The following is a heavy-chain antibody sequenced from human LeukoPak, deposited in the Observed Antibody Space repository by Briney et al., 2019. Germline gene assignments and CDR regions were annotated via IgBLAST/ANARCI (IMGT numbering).Heavy chain of an antibody. D-gene: IGHD4-23*01. CDR1: GGSISSSSYY. CDR3: ARRPDYGGNSA. Sequence: SETLSLTCTVSGGSISSSSYYWGWIRQPPGKGLEWIGSIYYSGSTYYNPSLKSRVTISVDTSKNQFSLKLSSATAADTAVYYCARRPDYGGNSAWGQGTLVTVSS. CDR2: IYYSGST. V-gene: IGHV4-39*01. J-gene: IGHJ5*02.